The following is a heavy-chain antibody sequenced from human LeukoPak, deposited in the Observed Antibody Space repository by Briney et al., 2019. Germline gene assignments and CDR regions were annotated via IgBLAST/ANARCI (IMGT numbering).Heavy chain of an antibody. D-gene: IGHD2-8*02. V-gene: IGHV3-23*01. CDR2: IFPSGGEI. Sequence: PGGSPRLSCAASGFTFSDYYMIWVRQPSGKGLEWVSSIFPSGGEIHYADSVRGRFTISRDNSKSTLSLQMNSLRAEDTAIYYCATYRQVLLPFESWGQGTLVTVSS. CDR3: ATYRQVLLPFES. CDR1: GFTFSDYY. J-gene: IGHJ4*02.